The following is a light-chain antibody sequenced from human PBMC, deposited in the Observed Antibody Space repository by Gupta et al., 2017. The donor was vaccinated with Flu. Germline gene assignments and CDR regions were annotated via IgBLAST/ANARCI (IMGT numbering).Light chain of an antibody. CDR2: DVN. CDR1: TDICAHNY. Sequence: TDICAHNYVSWYQQHPGKAPQLMIYDVNNRPSGVSNRFSGSKSGNTASLTISGLQAEDEAEYYCSSYRSSSALVMFGGGTKLTVL. CDR3: SSYRSSSALVM. J-gene: IGLJ3*02. V-gene: IGLV2-14*04.